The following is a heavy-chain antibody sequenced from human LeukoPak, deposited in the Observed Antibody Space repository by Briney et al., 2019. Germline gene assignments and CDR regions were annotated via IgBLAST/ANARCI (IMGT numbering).Heavy chain of an antibody. J-gene: IGHJ4*02. CDR2: IYYSGST. Sequence: SETLSLTCTVSGGSISSYYWSWIRQPPGKGLEWIGYIYYSGSTNYNPSLKSRVTISVDTSKNQFSLKLSSVTAADTAVYYCARAVEMASFWSFDYWGQGTLVTVST. CDR1: GGSISSYY. D-gene: IGHD5-24*01. V-gene: IGHV4-59*01. CDR3: ARAVEMASFWSFDY.